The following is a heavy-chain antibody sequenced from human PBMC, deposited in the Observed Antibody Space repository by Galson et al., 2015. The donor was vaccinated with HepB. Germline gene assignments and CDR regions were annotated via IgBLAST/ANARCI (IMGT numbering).Heavy chain of an antibody. Sequence: SLRLSCAASGFTVSSNYMSWVRQAPGKGLEWVSVIYSGGSTYYADSVKGRFTISRDNSKNTLYLQMNSLRAEDTAVYYCARDHLIGDCSSTSCPAGDVWGQGTTVTVSS. D-gene: IGHD2-2*01. V-gene: IGHV3-66*02. CDR2: IYSGGST. CDR1: GFTVSSNY. J-gene: IGHJ6*02. CDR3: ARDHLIGDCSSTSCPAGDV.